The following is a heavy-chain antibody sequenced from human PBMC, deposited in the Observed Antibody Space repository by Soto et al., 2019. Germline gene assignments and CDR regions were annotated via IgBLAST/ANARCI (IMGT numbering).Heavy chain of an antibody. CDR2: IWYDGSKE. Sequence: QLVESGGGVVQPGGSLRLSCAASGFTFSNYGMHWVRQAPGKGLDWVALIWYDGSKEFYIDSVKGRFTISRDNSNNTLYLQMNSLRAEDTAVYYCARDSYPSSYYYYMNVWGKGITVTVSS. CDR3: ARDSYPSSYYYYMNV. V-gene: IGHV3-33*01. CDR1: GFTFSNYG. D-gene: IGHD3-10*01. J-gene: IGHJ6*03.